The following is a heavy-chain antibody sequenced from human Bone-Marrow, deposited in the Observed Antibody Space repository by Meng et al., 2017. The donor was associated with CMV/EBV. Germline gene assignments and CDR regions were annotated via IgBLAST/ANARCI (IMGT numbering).Heavy chain of an antibody. V-gene: IGHV1-18*01. CDR3: ARVVGLCSGGSCYSLYFDH. J-gene: IGHJ4*02. D-gene: IGHD2-15*01. CDR1: GDTFTSYG. CDR2: ISAYNGNT. Sequence: ASGKVSCKASGDTFTSYGISWGRQAPGQGLEWMGWISAYNGNTNYAQKLQGRVTMTTDTSTSTAYMELRSLRSDDTAVYYCARVVGLCSGGSCYSLYFDHWGQGTLVTVSS.